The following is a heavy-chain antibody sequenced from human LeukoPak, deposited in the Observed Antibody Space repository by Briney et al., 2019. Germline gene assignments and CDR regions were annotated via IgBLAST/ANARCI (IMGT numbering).Heavy chain of an antibody. CDR1: GFTFNSYA. J-gene: IGHJ4*02. V-gene: IGHV3-23*01. CDR3: AKDQAMVRGVILFDY. Sequence: PGGSLRLSCAASGFTFNSYAMSWVRQAPGKGPEWVSAISGSGGSTYYADSVKGRFTISRDNSKNTLYLQMNSLRAEDTAVYYCAKDQAMVRGVILFDYWGQGTLVTVSS. CDR2: ISGSGGST. D-gene: IGHD3-10*01.